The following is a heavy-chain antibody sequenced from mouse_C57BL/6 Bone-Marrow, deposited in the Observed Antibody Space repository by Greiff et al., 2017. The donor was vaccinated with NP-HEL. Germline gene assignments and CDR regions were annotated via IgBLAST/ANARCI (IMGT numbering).Heavy chain of an antibody. D-gene: IGHD4-1*01. J-gene: IGHJ2*01. CDR2: IYPGDGDT. CDR1: GYAFSSSW. V-gene: IGHV1-82*01. CDR3: ARLGEDY. Sequence: VQGVESGPELVKPGASVKISCKASGYAFSSSWMNWVKQRPGKGLEWIGRIYPGDGDTNYNGKFKGKATLTADKSSSTAYMQLSSLTSEDSAVYFCARLGEDYWGQGTTLTVSS.